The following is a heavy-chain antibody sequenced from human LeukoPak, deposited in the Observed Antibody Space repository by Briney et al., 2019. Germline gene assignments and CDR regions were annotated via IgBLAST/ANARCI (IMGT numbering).Heavy chain of an antibody. CDR2: ISSSSSYI. V-gene: IGHV3-21*01. D-gene: IGHD3-22*01. J-gene: IGHJ4*02. Sequence: AGGSLGLSCAASGFTFSSYSMNWVRQAPGKGLEWVSSISSSSSYIYYADSVKGRFTISRDNAKNSLYLQMNSLRAGDTAVYYCARDPEYYDSSGYGDYWGQGTLVTVSS. CDR1: GFTFSSYS. CDR3: ARDPEYYDSSGYGDY.